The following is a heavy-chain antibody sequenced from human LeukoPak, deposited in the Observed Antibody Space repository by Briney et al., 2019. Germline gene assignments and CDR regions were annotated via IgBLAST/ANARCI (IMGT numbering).Heavy chain of an antibody. V-gene: IGHV1-69*04. CDR3: AFSGSYYYYGMDV. CDR2: IIPILGIA. J-gene: IGHJ6*02. Sequence: SVKVSCKASGGTFSSYAISWVRQAPGQGLEWMGRIIPILGIANYAQKFQGRVTITADKSTSTAYMELSSLRSEDTAVYYCAFSGSYYYYGMDVWGQGTTVTVSS. D-gene: IGHD2/OR15-2a*01. CDR1: GGTFSSYA.